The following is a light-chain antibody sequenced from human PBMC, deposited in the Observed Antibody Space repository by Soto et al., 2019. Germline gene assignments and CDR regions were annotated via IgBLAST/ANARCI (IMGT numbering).Light chain of an antibody. V-gene: IGKV3-20*01. CDR1: QSVRNSY. CDR3: QQYGSSPPT. J-gene: IGKJ3*01. CDR2: GAS. Sequence: EIVLTQSPGTLSLSPGERATLSCRASQSVRNSYFAWYQQKPGQAPRLLIYGASSRATGIPDRFSGSGSGTDFTLTISRLEPEDFAVYYCQQYGSSPPTFGPGTKVDIK.